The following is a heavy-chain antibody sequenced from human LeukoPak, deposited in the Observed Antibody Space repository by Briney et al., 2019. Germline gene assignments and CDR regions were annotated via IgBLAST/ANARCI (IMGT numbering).Heavy chain of an antibody. V-gene: IGHV1-69*13. CDR1: GATFSSYA. J-gene: IGHJ4*02. CDR3: ARDWTKGYFDY. Sequence: ASVKVSCKASGATFSSYAISWVRQAPGQGLEWMGGIIPIFGTANYAQKFQGRVTITADESTSTAYMELSSLRSEDTAVYYCARDWTKGYFDYWGQGTLVTVSS. D-gene: IGHD3/OR15-3a*01. CDR2: IIPIFGTA.